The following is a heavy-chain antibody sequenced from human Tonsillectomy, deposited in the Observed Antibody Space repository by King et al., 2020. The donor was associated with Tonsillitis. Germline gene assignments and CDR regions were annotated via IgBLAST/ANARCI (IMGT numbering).Heavy chain of an antibody. Sequence: QLVQSGGGLIQPGGSLRLSCAASGFTFSSYAMNWVRQAPGKGLEWVSGLSGSGGSTYYADSVEGRFAISRDNSKNTLYLQMNSLRAEDTAVYYCAKDRDFGSPHGMDVWGQGTTVTVSS. V-gene: IGHV3-23*04. J-gene: IGHJ6*02. D-gene: IGHD3-3*01. CDR1: GFTFSSYA. CDR3: AKDRDFGSPHGMDV. CDR2: LSGSGGST.